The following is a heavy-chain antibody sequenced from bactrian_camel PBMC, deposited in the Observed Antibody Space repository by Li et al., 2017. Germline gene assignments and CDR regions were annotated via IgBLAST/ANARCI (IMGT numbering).Heavy chain of an antibody. V-gene: IGHV3S55*01. Sequence: HVQLVESGGGSVQAGGSLRLSCVASGDTIGRYCMGWFRQIPDKEREAVAGIESDGSTSYADSVKGRFTISQDSAKNILYLQMHSLKPEDTAMYYCAGRSVGWCPLFEHWLGKRAYTPGRYFANWGQGTQVTVS. J-gene: IGHJ6*01. CDR1: GDTIGRYC. D-gene: IGHD1*01. CDR2: IESDGST. CDR3: AGRSVGWCPLFEHWLGKRAYTPGRYFAN.